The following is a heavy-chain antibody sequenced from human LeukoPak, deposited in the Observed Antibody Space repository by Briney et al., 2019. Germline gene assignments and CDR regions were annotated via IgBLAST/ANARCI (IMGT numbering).Heavy chain of an antibody. Sequence: GGSLRLSCAASGFTFNSNAMSWVRQAPGKGLEWVSGISGSGGSTYYADSVKGRLTISRDNAKNTVYLEMDSLRPEDTALYYCAKATGDLRANDYWGQGTLVMVSS. V-gene: IGHV3-23*01. CDR1: GFTFNSNA. CDR2: ISGSGGST. J-gene: IGHJ4*02. CDR3: AKATGDLRANDY. D-gene: IGHD3-9*01.